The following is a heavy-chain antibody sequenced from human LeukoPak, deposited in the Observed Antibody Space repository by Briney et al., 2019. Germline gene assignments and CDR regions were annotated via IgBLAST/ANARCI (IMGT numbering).Heavy chain of an antibody. J-gene: IGHJ4*02. CDR2: VKSKSDGGTT. CDR3: ATDWH. Sequence: GGSLRLSCAASGFTFNNAWMSWVRQAPGKGLGWVGRVKSKSDGGTTDYAAPVKGRFTISRDDSENMVYLQMNSLKTEDTAVYYCATDWHWGQGTLVTISS. CDR1: GFTFNNAW. V-gene: IGHV3-15*01.